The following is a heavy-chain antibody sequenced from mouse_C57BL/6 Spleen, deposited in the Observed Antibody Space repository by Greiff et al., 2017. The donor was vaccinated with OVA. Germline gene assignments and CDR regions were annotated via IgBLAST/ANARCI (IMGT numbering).Heavy chain of an antibody. D-gene: IGHD2-12*01. J-gene: IGHJ1*03. CDR2: IYPGSGST. Sequence: QVQLQQPGAELVKPGASVKMSCKASGYTFTSYWITWVKQRPGQGLEWIGDIYPGSGSTNYNEKFKSKATLPVDTSSSTAYMQLSSLTSEDSAVYYCARYPTTYFDVWGTGTTVTVSS. V-gene: IGHV1-55*01. CDR3: ARYPTTYFDV. CDR1: GYTFTSYW.